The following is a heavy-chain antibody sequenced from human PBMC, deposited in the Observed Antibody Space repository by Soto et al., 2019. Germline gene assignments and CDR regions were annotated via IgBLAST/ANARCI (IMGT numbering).Heavy chain of an antibody. D-gene: IGHD5-18*01. J-gene: IGHJ6*02. CDR1: GGSISSYY. CDR3: ARGHPLYSYGSFFYHYYGMDV. CDR2: IYYSGST. Sequence: PSETLSLTCTVSGGSISSYYWSWIRQPPGKGLEWFGYIYYSGSTNYNPSLKSRVTISVDTSKNQFSLKLSSVTAADTAVYYCARGHPLYSYGSFFYHYYGMDVWGQGTTVTVSS. V-gene: IGHV4-59*01.